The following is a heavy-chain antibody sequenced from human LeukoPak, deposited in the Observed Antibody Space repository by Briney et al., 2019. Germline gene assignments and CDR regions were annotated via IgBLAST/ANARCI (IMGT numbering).Heavy chain of an antibody. Sequence: ASGKVSCKASGYIFTSYGISWVRQAPGQGLEWMGWISTDNGNTNYPQKLQGRVTMTTDTSTSTAYMELRSLRSDDTAVYYCARSVLGFGDYWGQGTLVTVSS. CDR1: GYIFTSYG. V-gene: IGHV1-18*01. D-gene: IGHD3-10*01. CDR3: ARSVLGFGDY. J-gene: IGHJ4*02. CDR2: ISTDNGNT.